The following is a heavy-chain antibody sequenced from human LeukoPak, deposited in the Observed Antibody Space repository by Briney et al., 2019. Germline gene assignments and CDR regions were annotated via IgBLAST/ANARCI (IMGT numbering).Heavy chain of an antibody. Sequence: PGRSLRLSCAASGFTFSSYAMHWVRQAPGKGLEWVAVISYDGSNKYYADSVEGRFTISRDNSKNTLYLQMNSLRAEDTAVYYCAKGHDSSGYSQTFFDYWGQGTLVTVSS. CDR1: GFTFSSYA. CDR2: ISYDGSNK. V-gene: IGHV3-30-3*01. D-gene: IGHD3-22*01. J-gene: IGHJ4*02. CDR3: AKGHDSSGYSQTFFDY.